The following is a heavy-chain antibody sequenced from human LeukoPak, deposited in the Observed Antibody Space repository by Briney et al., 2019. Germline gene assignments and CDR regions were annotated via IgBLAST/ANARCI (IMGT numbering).Heavy chain of an antibody. CDR3: ARDPDPYGDYVGVS. D-gene: IGHD4-17*01. CDR2: IIPILGIA. CDR1: GGTFSSYA. V-gene: IGHV1-69*04. Sequence: ASVKVSCKASGGTFSSYAISWVRQAPGQGLGWMGRIIPILGIANYAQKFQGRVTITADKSTSTAYMELSSLRSEDTAVYYCARDPDPYGDYVGVSWGQGTLVTVSS. J-gene: IGHJ5*02.